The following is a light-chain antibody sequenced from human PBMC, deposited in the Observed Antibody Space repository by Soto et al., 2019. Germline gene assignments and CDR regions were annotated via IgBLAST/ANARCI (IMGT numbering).Light chain of an antibody. Sequence: EIVLTQSPGTLSLSPGERATLSCRAHQSVSSSYLAWYQQKPGQAPRLLIYGASSRATGIPDRFSGSGSGTDFTLTISRLEPDDFAVYYCQQYGSSPAFGPGTKVDIK. V-gene: IGKV3-20*01. CDR2: GAS. CDR3: QQYGSSPA. CDR1: QSVSSSY. J-gene: IGKJ3*01.